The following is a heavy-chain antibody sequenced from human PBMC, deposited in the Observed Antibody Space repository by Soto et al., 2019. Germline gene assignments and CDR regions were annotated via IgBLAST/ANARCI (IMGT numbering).Heavy chain of an antibody. CDR1: GGSINSNF. CDR3: ARELWMAGLVYYFDF. CDR2: ISANGDT. V-gene: IGHV4-4*07. J-gene: IGHJ4*02. D-gene: IGHD6-19*01. Sequence: QVQLQESGPGLVKPSETLSLTCTISGGSINSNFLTWIRQPAGKGLEWIGRISANGDTNYNPSLRCRVSMSLDTSKNLFSLKLNSVTASDTAVYFCARELWMAGLVYYFDFWGQGTLVTVSS.